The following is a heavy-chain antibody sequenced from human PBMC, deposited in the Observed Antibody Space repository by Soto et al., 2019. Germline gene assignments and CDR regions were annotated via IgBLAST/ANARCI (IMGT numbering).Heavy chain of an antibody. D-gene: IGHD1-7*01. CDR2: INHSGST. CDR3: AGLIGRTTRLWYYYYGMDV. V-gene: IGHV4-34*01. CDR1: GGSFSGYY. Sequence: PSETLSLTCAVYGGSFSGYYWSWIRQPPGKGLEWIGEINHSGSTNYNPSPKSRVTISVDTSKNQFSLKLSSVTAADTAVYYCAGLIGRTTRLWYYYYGMDVWGQGTTVTVSS. J-gene: IGHJ6*02.